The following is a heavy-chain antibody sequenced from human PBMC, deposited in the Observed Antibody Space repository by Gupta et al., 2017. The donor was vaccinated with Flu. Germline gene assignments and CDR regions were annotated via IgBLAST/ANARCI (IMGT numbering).Heavy chain of an antibody. V-gene: IGHV3-11*01. CDR2: MDVSGRTT. Sequence: RLSCAASGFALSDYYMSWIRQAPGKGLEWVSFMDVSGRTTSYADAVKGRFTISRDNAKHSLYLQMNSLRAEDTAVYYCARVNGDSHHYYYYGLDVWGHGTSVTVSS. J-gene: IGHJ6*02. CDR3: ARVNGDSHHYYYYGLDV. D-gene: IGHD4-17*01. CDR1: GFALSDYY.